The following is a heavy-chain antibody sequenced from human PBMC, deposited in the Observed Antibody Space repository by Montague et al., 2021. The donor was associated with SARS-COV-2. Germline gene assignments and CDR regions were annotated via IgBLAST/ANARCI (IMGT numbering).Heavy chain of an antibody. Sequence: CAISGDSVSSNSAAWNWIRQSPSRGLEWLGRTYYRSKWYTDYAPPVKTRITITPDTSNNQFSPHLNSVTPGDTAVYYCAREGTVPGPRGIYFDDWGQGTLVTVSS. D-gene: IGHD1-1*01. CDR3: AREGTVPGPRGIYFDD. CDR1: GDSVSSNSAA. J-gene: IGHJ4*02. CDR2: TYYRSKWYT. V-gene: IGHV6-1*01.